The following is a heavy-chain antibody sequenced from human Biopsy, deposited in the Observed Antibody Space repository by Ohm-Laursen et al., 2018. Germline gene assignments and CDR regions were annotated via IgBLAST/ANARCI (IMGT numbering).Heavy chain of an antibody. Sequence: SLRLSCAASGFTFSNYYMHWVRQAPGKGLLWVSRIKRDGTTTDYAESVKGRFTISRDNAKNTLYLQMNGLRAEDTAVYYCARGGFFAYSTFDYWGQGALVTVSS. V-gene: IGHV3-74*01. CDR2: IKRDGTTT. CDR3: ARGGFFAYSTFDY. D-gene: IGHD4-11*01. CDR1: GFTFSNYY. J-gene: IGHJ4*02.